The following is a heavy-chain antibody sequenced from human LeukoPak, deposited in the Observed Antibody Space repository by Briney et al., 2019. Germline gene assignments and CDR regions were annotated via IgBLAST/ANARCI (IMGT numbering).Heavy chain of an antibody. D-gene: IGHD3-22*01. CDR3: AKTYYYDSSGYPDAFDI. Sequence: PGGSLRLSCAASGFTFSSYAMSWVRQAQGKGLEWVSAISGSGGSTYYADSVKGRFTISRDNSKNTLYLQMNSLRAEDTAVYYCAKTYYYDSSGYPDAFDIWGQGTMVTVSS. J-gene: IGHJ3*02. V-gene: IGHV3-23*01. CDR2: ISGSGGST. CDR1: GFTFSSYA.